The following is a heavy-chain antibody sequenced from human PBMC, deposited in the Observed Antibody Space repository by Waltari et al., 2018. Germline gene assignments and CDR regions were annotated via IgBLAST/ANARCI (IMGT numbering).Heavy chain of an antibody. CDR1: GFTVSSNY. J-gene: IGHJ4*02. V-gene: IGHV3-66*02. CDR2: IYSGGST. Sequence: EVQLVESGGGLVQPGGSLRLSCAASGFTVSSNYMSWVRQAPGKGLEWVSVIYSGGSTYYADSVKGRFTISRDKSKNTLYLQMNSLRAEDTAVYYCARDEGDQTGVSWGQGTLVTVSS. CDR3: ARDEGDQTGVS. D-gene: IGHD2-21*02.